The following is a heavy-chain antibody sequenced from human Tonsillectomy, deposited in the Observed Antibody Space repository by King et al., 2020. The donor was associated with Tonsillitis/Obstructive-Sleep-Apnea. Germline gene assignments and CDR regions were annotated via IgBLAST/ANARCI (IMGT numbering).Heavy chain of an antibody. Sequence: QLQESGPGLVKPSETLSLTCTVSGGSISSYYWSWIRQPPGKGLEWIGYIHYSGSTNYNPSLKSRVTISADTSKNQFSLKLRSVTAADTAVYYCARLRTSFGGPDAFDIWGQGTMVTVSS. D-gene: IGHD3-3*01. J-gene: IGHJ3*02. CDR2: IHYSGST. V-gene: IGHV4-59*08. CDR1: GGSISSYY. CDR3: ARLRTSFGGPDAFDI.